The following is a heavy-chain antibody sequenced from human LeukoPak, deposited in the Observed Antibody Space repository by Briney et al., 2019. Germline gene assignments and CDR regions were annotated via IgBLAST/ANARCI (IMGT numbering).Heavy chain of an antibody. CDR2: ISGSGGST. CDR3: AILHIHSSGSDY. Sequence: PGGSLRLSCAASGFTFSSYAMSWVRQAPGKGLEWVSAISGSGGSTYYADSVKGRFTISRDNSKNTLYLQMNSLRAKDTAVYYCAILHIHSSGSDYWGQGTLVTVSS. J-gene: IGHJ4*02. V-gene: IGHV3-23*01. D-gene: IGHD6-19*01. CDR1: GFTFSSYA.